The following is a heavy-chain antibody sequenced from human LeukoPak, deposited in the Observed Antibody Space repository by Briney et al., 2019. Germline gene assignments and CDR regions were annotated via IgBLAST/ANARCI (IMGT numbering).Heavy chain of an antibody. Sequence: HVASVKVSCKASGGTFSSYAISWVRQAPGQGLEWMGGVIPIFGTANYAQKFQGRVTITTDESTSTAYMELSSLRSEDTAVYYCARLAAADSYWGQGTLVTVSS. J-gene: IGHJ4*02. CDR3: ARLAAADSY. CDR2: VIPIFGTA. CDR1: GGTFSSYA. D-gene: IGHD6-13*01. V-gene: IGHV1-69*05.